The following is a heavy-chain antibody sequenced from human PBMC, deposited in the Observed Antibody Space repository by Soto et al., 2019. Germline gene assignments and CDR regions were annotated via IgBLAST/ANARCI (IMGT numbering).Heavy chain of an antibody. Sequence: QVQLQESGPGLVKPSQTLSLTCTVSGGSISSGGYYWSWIRQHPGKGLEWIGYIYYSGSTYYNPYLKSRVNISVDTSKNQFSLTLSSVTAADTAVYYCARGPNDFWSGYYSYYYYGMDVWGQGTTVTVSA. V-gene: IGHV4-31*03. D-gene: IGHD3-3*01. J-gene: IGHJ6*01. CDR1: GGSISSGGYY. CDR3: ARGPNDFWSGYYSYYYYGMDV. CDR2: IYYSGST.